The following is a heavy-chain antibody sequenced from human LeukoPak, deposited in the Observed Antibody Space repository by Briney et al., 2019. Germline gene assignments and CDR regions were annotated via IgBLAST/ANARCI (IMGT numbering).Heavy chain of an antibody. Sequence: GGSLRLSCAASGFSVSSTYLSWVRQAPGRGLEWVSIVSSGGYTHYSDSVNGRFTISRDNSKNTVFLQMSSLRIEDTAVYYCARVPLFYFDFWGQGSLVTVSS. CDR1: GFSVSSTY. CDR3: ARVPLFYFDF. J-gene: IGHJ4*02. CDR2: VSSGGYT. V-gene: IGHV3-66*01.